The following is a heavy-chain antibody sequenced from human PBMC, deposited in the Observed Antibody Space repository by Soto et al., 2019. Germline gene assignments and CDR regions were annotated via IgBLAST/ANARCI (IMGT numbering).Heavy chain of an antibody. J-gene: IGHJ6*03. CDR1: GFTFSSYG. CDR3: AKKMNCSSTSCYGPGRYYYYYMDV. CDR2: ISYDGSNK. V-gene: IGHV3-30*18. D-gene: IGHD2-2*01. Sequence: GGSLRLSCAASGFTFSSYGIHWVRQAPGKGLEWVAVISYDGSNKYYADSVKGRFTISRDNSKNTLYLQMNSLRAEDTAVYYCAKKMNCSSTSCYGPGRYYYYYMDVWGKGTTVTVSS.